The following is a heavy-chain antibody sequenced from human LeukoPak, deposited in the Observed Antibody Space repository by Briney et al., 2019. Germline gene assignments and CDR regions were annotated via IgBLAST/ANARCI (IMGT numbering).Heavy chain of an antibody. D-gene: IGHD6-13*01. J-gene: IGHJ6*03. Sequence: PSETLSLTCAVSGYSISSGYYWGWFRQPPGNGLEWIGCMYHSGSTYYNPSLKSRVTISVDTSKNQFSLKLSSVTAADTAVYYCARQGGSSSPYYYYYMDVWGKGTTVTVSS. CDR2: MYHSGST. CDR1: GYSISSGYY. CDR3: ARQGGSSSPYYYYYMDV. V-gene: IGHV4-38-2*01.